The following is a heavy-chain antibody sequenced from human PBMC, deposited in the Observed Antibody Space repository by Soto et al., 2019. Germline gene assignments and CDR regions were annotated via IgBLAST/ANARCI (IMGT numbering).Heavy chain of an antibody. D-gene: IGHD2-15*01. CDR1: GFTFSSYG. V-gene: IGHV3-33*08. CDR3: ARDHRQGYCSGGSCGNWLDP. J-gene: IGHJ5*02. CDR2: IWYDGSNK. Sequence: PGGSLRLSCAASGFTFSSYGMHWVRQAPGKGLEWVAVIWYDGSNKYYADSVKGRFTISRDNSKNTLYLQMNSLRAEDTAVYYCARDHRQGYCSGGSCGNWLDPWGQGTLVTVSS.